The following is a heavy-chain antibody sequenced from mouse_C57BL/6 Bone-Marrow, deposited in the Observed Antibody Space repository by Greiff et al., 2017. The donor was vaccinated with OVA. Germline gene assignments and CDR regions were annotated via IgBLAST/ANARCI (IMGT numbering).Heavy chain of an antibody. V-gene: IGHV5-9-1*02. CDR3: TREGGGIAY. Sequence: EVKVVESGEGLVKPGGSLKLSCAASGFTFSSYAMSWVRQTPEKRLEWVAYISSGGDYIYYADTAKGRFTISRDNARNTLYLQMSSLKSEDTAMYYCTREGGGIAYWGQGTLVTVSA. CDR1: GFTFSSYA. J-gene: IGHJ3*01. CDR2: ISSGGDYI.